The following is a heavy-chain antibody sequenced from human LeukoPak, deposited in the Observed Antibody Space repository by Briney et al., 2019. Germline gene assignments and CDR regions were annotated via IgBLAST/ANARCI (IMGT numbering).Heavy chain of an antibody. CDR1: GFSLSTSGVG. CDR2: IYWNDDR. D-gene: IGHD1-26*01. V-gene: IGHV2-5*01. Sequence: SGPTLVNPTQTLTLTCTFSGFSLSTSGVGVGWIRQPPGKALEWLALIYWNDDRRYSPSLKSRLTITKDTSKNQVVLTMTNMDPVDTVTYYCAHSREGGGYYQVEAFDIWGQGTMVTVYS. CDR3: AHSREGGGYYQVEAFDI. J-gene: IGHJ3*02.